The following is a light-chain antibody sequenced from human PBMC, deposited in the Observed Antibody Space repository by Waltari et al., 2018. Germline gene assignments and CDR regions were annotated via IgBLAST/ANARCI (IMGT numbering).Light chain of an antibody. V-gene: IGLV2-14*03. CDR1: GSDIGGFNY. CDR2: GFS. Sequence: QSALTQPASVSGSPGQSITISCSGTGSDIGGFNYVSWYQQRPGKAPKILIYGFSQRPSGVSDRFSGSKSGNRASLTISGLQAEDDSDYYCCSYTTTTTWVFGGGTKLTVL. CDR3: CSYTTTTTWV. J-gene: IGLJ3*02.